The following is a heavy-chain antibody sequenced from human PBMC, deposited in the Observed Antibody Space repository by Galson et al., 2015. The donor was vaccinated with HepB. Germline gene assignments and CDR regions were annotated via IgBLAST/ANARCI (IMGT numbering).Heavy chain of an antibody. CDR1: GGAFSSYT. J-gene: IGHJ4*02. Sequence: SVKVSCKASGGAFSSYTISWVRQATGQGLEWMGGIIRIFGSGNYAQKFQGRVTITADESTSTTYMELSSLRSEDTAVYYCARQYDTSGYYAYWGQGTLVTVSS. CDR3: ARQYDTSGYYAY. CDR2: IIRIFGSG. V-gene: IGHV1-69*13. D-gene: IGHD3-22*01.